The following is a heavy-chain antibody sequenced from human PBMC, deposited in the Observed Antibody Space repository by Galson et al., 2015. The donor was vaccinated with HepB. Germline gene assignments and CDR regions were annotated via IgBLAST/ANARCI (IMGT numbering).Heavy chain of an antibody. D-gene: IGHD1-14*01. CDR1: GDSVSNNGAT. CDR2: TYYRAKWYN. Sequence: CAISGDSVSNNGATWNRIRQSPSRGLEWLGRTYYRAKWYNDYAVSVRSRITINPDTSKNQFSLQLNSVTPEDTALYFCARVDGTIYNYALDVWGQGTPVTVSS. V-gene: IGHV6-1*01. CDR3: ARVDGTIYNYALDV. J-gene: IGHJ6*02.